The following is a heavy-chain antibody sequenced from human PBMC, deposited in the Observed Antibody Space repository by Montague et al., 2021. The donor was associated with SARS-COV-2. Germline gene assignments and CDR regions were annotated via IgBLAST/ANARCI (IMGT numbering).Heavy chain of an antibody. CDR1: GGSISGYY. D-gene: IGHD1-20*01. J-gene: IGHJ4*02. V-gene: IGHV4-4*07. CDR3: VRDQGRSNWNYPDY. CDR2: IYNSGST. Sequence: SETLSLTCTVSGGSISGYYWSWFRQSAGKGLEWNGRIYNSGSTSYNPSLKSRVTMSVDTSKNQFSLKLSSVTAADTAVYYCVRDQGRSNWNYPDYWGQGTLVTVSS.